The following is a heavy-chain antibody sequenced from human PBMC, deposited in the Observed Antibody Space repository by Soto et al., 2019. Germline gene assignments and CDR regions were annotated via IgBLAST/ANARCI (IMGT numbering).Heavy chain of an antibody. J-gene: IGHJ4*02. CDR3: AKAAGQHVVAYYFDS. Sequence: GGSLRLSCAASGFTFSSYAMSWVRQAPGKGLEWVSAISGSGGSTYYADSVKGRFTISRDNSKNTLYLQMNGLRAKDTAVYYCAKAAGQHVVAYYFDSWGQGTLVTVS. CDR2: ISGSGGST. D-gene: IGHD2-15*01. V-gene: IGHV3-23*01. CDR1: GFTFSSYA.